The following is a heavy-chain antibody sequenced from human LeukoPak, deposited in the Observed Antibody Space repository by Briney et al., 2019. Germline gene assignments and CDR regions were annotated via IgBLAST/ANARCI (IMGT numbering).Heavy chain of an antibody. CDR3: ARGPSSSWSFDY. CDR1: GFTFSSYS. Sequence: GGSLRLSCAASGFTFSSYSVVWARQAPGKGLEWVSYISSSGTTTYYADSVKGRFTISRDNAENSLSPQMNSLRGDDTAVYYCARGPSSSWSFDYWGQGTLVTVSS. D-gene: IGHD6-13*01. CDR2: ISSSGTTT. J-gene: IGHJ4*02. V-gene: IGHV3-48*04.